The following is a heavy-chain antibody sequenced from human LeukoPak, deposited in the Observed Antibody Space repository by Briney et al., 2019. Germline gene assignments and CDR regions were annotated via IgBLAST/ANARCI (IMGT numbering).Heavy chain of an antibody. Sequence: GGSLRLSCAASGFTFSTYWMSWVRQAPGKGLEWVANIRQDGSKIYYVDSVKGRFTISRDNAKNSLYLQMSSLRAEDTAVYYCAKDQRSSTWYRFWGQGTLVTVSA. CDR3: AKDQRSSTWYRF. V-gene: IGHV3-7*03. J-gene: IGHJ4*02. D-gene: IGHD6-13*01. CDR1: GFTFSTYW. CDR2: IRQDGSKI.